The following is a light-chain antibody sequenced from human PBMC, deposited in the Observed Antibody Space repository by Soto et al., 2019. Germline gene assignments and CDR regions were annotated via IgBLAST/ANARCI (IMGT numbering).Light chain of an antibody. CDR1: QSISSY. CDR3: QQSYSTPPN. CDR2: AAS. J-gene: IGKJ4*01. V-gene: IGKV1-39*01. Sequence: DIQMTQSPSSLSASVGDRVTITCRASQSISSYLNWYRQKPGKVPKLLIYAASSLQSGVPSRFSGSGSGTDFTLTISSLQPEDFATYYCQQSYSTPPNFGGGTKVDI.